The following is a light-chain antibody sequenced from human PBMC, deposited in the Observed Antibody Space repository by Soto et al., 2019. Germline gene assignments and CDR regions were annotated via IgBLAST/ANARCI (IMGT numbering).Light chain of an antibody. V-gene: IGLV2-11*01. Sequence: QSVLTQPPSVSGSPGQSVTISCTGTSSDVGGYNYVSWYQQHPGKAPKLMIYDVTDRPSGVPDRFSGSKSGNTASLTISGLQAEDEADYYCCSYAGSYTFVFGGGTKLTVL. J-gene: IGLJ2*01. CDR1: SSDVGGYNY. CDR2: DVT. CDR3: CSYAGSYTFV.